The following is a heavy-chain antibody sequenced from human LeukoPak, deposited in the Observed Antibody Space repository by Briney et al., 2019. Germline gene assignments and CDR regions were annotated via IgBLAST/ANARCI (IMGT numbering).Heavy chain of an antibody. CDR2: IKQDGSEK. CDR1: GFTFSSYW. V-gene: IGHV3-7*01. D-gene: IGHD5-12*01. CDR3: AREQIVDMVANGEFDY. Sequence: PGGSLRLSCAASGFTFSSYWMSWVRQAPGKGLEWVANIKQDGSEKYYVDSVKGRFTISRDNAKNSLYLQMNSLRAEDTAVYYCAREQIVDMVANGEFDYWGQGTLVTVSS. J-gene: IGHJ4*02.